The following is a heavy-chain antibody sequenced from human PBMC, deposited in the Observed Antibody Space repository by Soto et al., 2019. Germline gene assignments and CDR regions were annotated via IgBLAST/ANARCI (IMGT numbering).Heavy chain of an antibody. V-gene: IGHV3-48*02. CDR3: AYSSGYYNYFDY. CDR2: ISSSSSSI. Sequence: QPGGSLRLSCAASGFTFSSYSMNWVRQAPGKGLEWVSHISSSSSSIYYADSVKGRFTISRDNAKNSLYLQMNSLRDEDTAVYYCAYSSGYYNYFDYWGQGTLVTVSS. J-gene: IGHJ4*02. D-gene: IGHD3-22*01. CDR1: GFTFSSYS.